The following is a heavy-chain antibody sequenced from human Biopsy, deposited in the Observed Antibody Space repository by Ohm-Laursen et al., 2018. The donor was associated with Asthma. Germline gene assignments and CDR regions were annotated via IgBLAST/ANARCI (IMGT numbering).Heavy chain of an antibody. Sequence: SLRLSCSASGFTFGDYWMSWVRQVPGKGLEWVANIKHDGTEKNHVDSLKGRFTISRDNAKNSLYLQMNSLRAEDTAVYDCARTFHFWSPYHAEHYQLWGQGTLVTVPS. D-gene: IGHD3-3*02. CDR3: ARTFHFWSPYHAEHYQL. V-gene: IGHV3-7*01. CDR2: IKHDGTEK. J-gene: IGHJ1*01. CDR1: GFTFGDYW.